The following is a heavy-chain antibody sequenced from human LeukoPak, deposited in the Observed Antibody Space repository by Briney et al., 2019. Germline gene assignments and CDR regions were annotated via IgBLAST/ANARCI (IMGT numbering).Heavy chain of an antibody. V-gene: IGHV3-33*01. J-gene: IGHJ3*02. Sequence: GGSLRLSCAASGFTFSSYGMHWVRQASGKGLEWVAVIWYDGSNKYYADSVKGRFSISRDNSKNTLYLHMNSLRAEDTALYYCARAEDYDSSGYVDAFDIWGQGTMVTVSS. CDR1: GFTFSSYG. CDR2: IWYDGSNK. D-gene: IGHD3-22*01. CDR3: ARAEDYDSSGYVDAFDI.